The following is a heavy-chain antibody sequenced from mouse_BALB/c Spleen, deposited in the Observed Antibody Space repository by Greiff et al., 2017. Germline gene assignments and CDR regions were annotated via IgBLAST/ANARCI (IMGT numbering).Heavy chain of an antibody. Sequence: VQLQQSGAELVTPGASVKLSCKASGYTFTSYYMYWVKQRPGQGLEWIGELNPSNGGTNFNEKFKSKATLTVDKSSSTAYMQLSSLTSEDSAVYYCTRSRGNYDSMDYGGQGTAVTGSS. V-gene: IGHV1S81*02. J-gene: IGHJ4*01. CDR3: TRSRGNYDSMDY. CDR2: LNPSNGGT. CDR1: GYTFTSYY.